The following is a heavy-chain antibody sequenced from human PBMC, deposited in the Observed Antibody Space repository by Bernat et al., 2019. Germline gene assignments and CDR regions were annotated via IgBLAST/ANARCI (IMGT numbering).Heavy chain of an antibody. Sequence: QVQLVESGGGLVKPGGSLRLSCAASGFTFSDYYMSWIRQAPGKGLEWVSYISSSSSYTNYADSVKGRFTISRDNAKNSLYLQMNSLRAEDTAVYYCARERVGYSGYDAPYYYYYYMDVWGKGTMVTVSS. D-gene: IGHD5-12*01. J-gene: IGHJ6*03. CDR1: GFTFSDYY. V-gene: IGHV3-11*05. CDR3: ARERVGYSGYDAPYYYYYYMDV. CDR2: ISSSSSYT.